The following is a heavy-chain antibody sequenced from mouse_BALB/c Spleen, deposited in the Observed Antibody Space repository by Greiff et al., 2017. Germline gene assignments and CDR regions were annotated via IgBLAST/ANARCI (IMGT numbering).Heavy chain of an antibody. V-gene: IGHV1-20*02. Sequence: VQLPQSGPELVKPGASVKISCKASGYSFTVYSMNWVMQSHGKSLEWIGRINPYNGDTFYNQKFKGKATLTVDKSSSTAHMELRSLASEDSAVYYCARTYAMDYWGQGTSVTVSS. CDR3: ARTYAMDY. CDR2: INPYNGDT. J-gene: IGHJ4*01. CDR1: GYSFTVYS.